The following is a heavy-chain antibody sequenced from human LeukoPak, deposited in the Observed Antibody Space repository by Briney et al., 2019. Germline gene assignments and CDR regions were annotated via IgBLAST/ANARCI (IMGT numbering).Heavy chain of an antibody. CDR2: IIPIFGTA. CDR1: GGTFSSYA. J-gene: IGHJ5*02. V-gene: IGHV1-69*13. D-gene: IGHD5-18*01. Sequence: GASVKVSCKASGGTFSSYAISWVRQAPGQGLEWMGGIIPIFGTANYAQKFQGRVTITADESTSTAYMELSSLRSEDTAVYYCAAERGQLWHTGETWWFDPWGQGTLVTVSS. CDR3: AAERGQLWHTGETWWFDP.